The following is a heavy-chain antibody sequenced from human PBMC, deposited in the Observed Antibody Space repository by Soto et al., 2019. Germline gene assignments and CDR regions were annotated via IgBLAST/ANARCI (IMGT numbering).Heavy chain of an antibody. CDR3: ARGYCSTTTCSPHSYYSDLDV. V-gene: IGHV4-30-4*01. CDR2: IYYSGST. CDR1: NGSISSGNYF. D-gene: IGHD2-2*01. Sequence: KPSETLSLTCTVSNGSISSGNYFWTWIRQPPGKGLEWIGYIYYSGSTYYNPSLKSRITMSVDTSKNRFSLWLYSVTAADTAVYYCARGYCSTTTCSPHSYYSDLDVWGQGTTVTVSS. J-gene: IGHJ6*02.